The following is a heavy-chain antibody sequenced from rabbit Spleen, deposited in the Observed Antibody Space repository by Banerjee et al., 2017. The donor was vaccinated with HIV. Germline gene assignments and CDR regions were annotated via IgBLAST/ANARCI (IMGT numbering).Heavy chain of an antibody. CDR3: ARNYVNVFDP. J-gene: IGHJ2*01. CDR1: GFSFSNKAV. D-gene: IGHD1-1*01. Sequence: QEQLVESGGGLVKPEGSLKLSCTASGFSFSNKAVMCWVRQAPGKRPEWIACIDTGDGDTYYANWAKGRFTISKTSSTTVTLQMTSLTAADTATYFCARNYVNVFDPWGPGTLVTVS. V-gene: IGHV1S45*01. CDR2: IDTGDGDT.